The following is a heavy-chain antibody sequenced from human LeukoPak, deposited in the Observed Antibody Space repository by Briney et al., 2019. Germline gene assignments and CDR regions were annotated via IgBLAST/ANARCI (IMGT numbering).Heavy chain of an antibody. CDR1: GGSISSGGYS. V-gene: IGHV4-30-2*01. J-gene: IGHJ5*02. CDR2: IYHSGST. Sequence: SETLSLTCAVSGGSISSGGYSWSWIRQPPGKGLEWIGYIYHSGSTYYNPSLKSRVTISVDRSKNQFPLKLSSVTAADTAVYYCARVSCWNYVGSWFDPWGQGTLVTVSS. D-gene: IGHD1-7*01. CDR3: ARVSCWNYVGSWFDP.